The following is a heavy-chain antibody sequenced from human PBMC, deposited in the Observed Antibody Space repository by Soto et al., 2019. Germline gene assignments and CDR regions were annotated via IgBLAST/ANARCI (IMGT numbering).Heavy chain of an antibody. Sequence: QVQLVQSGAEVKKPGSSVKVSCKASGGTFSSYTISWVRQAPGQGLEWMGRIIPILGIANYAQKFQGRVTITADKSTSTAYMELSSLRSEDTAVYYCARVETPYDYIWGSYRNDAFDIWGQGTMVTVSS. CDR1: GGTFSSYT. CDR2: IIPILGIA. V-gene: IGHV1-69*02. J-gene: IGHJ3*02. CDR3: ARVETPYDYIWGSYRNDAFDI. D-gene: IGHD3-16*02.